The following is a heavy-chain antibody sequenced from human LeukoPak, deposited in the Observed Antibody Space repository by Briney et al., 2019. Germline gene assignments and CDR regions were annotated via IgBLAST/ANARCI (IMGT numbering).Heavy chain of an antibody. CDR3: ARGAPGEAFDY. D-gene: IGHD3-16*01. J-gene: IGHJ4*02. V-gene: IGHV3-74*01. CDR2: INSDGSST. CDR1: GFTFSSYW. Sequence: PGGSLRLSCAASGFTFSSYWMHWVRQAPGKGLVWVSRINSDGSSTSYADSVKGRFTISRENAKNSLYLQMNSLRAGDTAVYYCARGAPGEAFDYWGQGTLVTVSS.